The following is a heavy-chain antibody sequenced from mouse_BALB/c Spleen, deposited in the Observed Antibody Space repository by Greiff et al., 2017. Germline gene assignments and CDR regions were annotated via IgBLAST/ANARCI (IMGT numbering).Heavy chain of an antibody. CDR1: GFNIKDTY. CDR3: ARGDGSRSYAMDY. J-gene: IGHJ4*01. CDR2: IDPANGNT. D-gene: IGHD1-1*01. V-gene: IGHV14-3*02. Sequence: EVMLVESGAELVKPGASVKLSCTASGFNIKDTYMHWVKQRPEQGLEWIGRIDPANGNTKYDPKFQGKATITADTSSNTAYLQLSSLTSEDTAVYYCARGDGSRSYAMDYWGQGTSVTVSS.